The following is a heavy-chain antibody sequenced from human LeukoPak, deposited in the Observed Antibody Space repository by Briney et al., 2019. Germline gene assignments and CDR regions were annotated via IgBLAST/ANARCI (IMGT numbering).Heavy chain of an antibody. CDR2: ISSSSSTI. J-gene: IGHJ4*02. CDR3: ARNLDF. CDR1: GFTFTSYS. D-gene: IGHD1-14*01. V-gene: IGHV3-48*04. Sequence: GGSLRLSCAASGFTFTSYSMNWVRQAPGKGLEWVSYISSSSSTIYYADSVKGRFTISRDNAKNSLYLQMNSLRAEDTAVYYCARNLDFWGQGTLVTVSS.